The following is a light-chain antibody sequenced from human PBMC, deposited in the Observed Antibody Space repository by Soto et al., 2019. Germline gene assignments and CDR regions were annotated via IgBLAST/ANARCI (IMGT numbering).Light chain of an antibody. CDR3: SSHTISTTLV. V-gene: IGLV2-14*01. J-gene: IGLJ2*01. Sequence: QSALTQPASVSGSPGQSITISCTGTSRDVGGYNYVSWFQQHPGKAPKLMIYDVSTRPSGVSNRFSGSKSGNTASLTISGLQAEDEADYYCSSHTISTTLVLGGGTKLTVL. CDR2: DVS. CDR1: SRDVGGYNY.